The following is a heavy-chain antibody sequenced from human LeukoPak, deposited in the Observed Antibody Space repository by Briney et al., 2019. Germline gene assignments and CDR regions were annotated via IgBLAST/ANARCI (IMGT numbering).Heavy chain of an antibody. CDR3: ARARRWFGEPYYYYMDV. D-gene: IGHD3-10*01. J-gene: IGHJ6*03. CDR1: GFTFSSYG. Sequence: TGGSLRLSCAASGFTFSSYGMHWVRQAPGKGREWVSYISSSSSTIYYADSVKGRFTISRDNAKNSLYLQMNSLRAEDTAVYYCARARRWFGEPYYYYMDVWGKGTTVTVSS. CDR2: ISSSSSTI. V-gene: IGHV3-48*01.